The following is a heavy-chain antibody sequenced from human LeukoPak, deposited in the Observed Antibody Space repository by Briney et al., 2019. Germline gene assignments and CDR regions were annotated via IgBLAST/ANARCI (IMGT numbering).Heavy chain of an antibody. CDR2: IYPGDSDT. Sequence: PGESLQISSKGSGYTFTSYWIGWARQMPGKGLEWMGIIYPGDSDTRYSPSFRGQVTISADKSISTAYLQWSSLKASDTAMYYCARRRASTYGPYNWFDPWGQGTLVTVSS. J-gene: IGHJ5*02. CDR1: GYTFTSYW. D-gene: IGHD4-17*01. CDR3: ARRRASTYGPYNWFDP. V-gene: IGHV5-51*01.